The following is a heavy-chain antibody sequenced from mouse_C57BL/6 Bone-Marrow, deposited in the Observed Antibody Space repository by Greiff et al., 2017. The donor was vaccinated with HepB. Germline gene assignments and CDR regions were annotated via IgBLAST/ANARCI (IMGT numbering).Heavy chain of an antibody. CDR1: GFTFSSYG. CDR2: ISSGGSYT. V-gene: IGHV5-6*01. D-gene: IGHD1-1*01. Sequence: EVMLVESGGDLVKPGGSLKLSCAASGFTFSSYGMSWVRQTPDKRLEWVATISSGGSYTYYPDSVKGRFTISRDNAKNTLYLQMSSLKSEDTAMYYCARHGSSHFDVWGTGTTVTVSS. J-gene: IGHJ1*03. CDR3: ARHGSSHFDV.